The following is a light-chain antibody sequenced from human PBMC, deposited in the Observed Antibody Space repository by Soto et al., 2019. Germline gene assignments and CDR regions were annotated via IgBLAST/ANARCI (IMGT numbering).Light chain of an antibody. CDR3: YSYRGSYTWV. Sequence: QSALTQPRSVSGSPGQSVTISCTGTSGDVGGYNFVSWYQQHPGKAPTLMIFDVSQRPSGVPDRFSGSKSGNTASLTISGLHAEDEADYFCYSYRGSYTWVFGGGTQLTVL. CDR2: DVS. J-gene: IGLJ3*02. CDR1: SGDVGGYNF. V-gene: IGLV2-11*01.